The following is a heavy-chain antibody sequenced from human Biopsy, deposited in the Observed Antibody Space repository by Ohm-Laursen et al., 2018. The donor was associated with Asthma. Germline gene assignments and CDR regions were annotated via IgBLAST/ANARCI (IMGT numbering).Heavy chain of an antibody. V-gene: IGHV1-2*06. CDR2: INPNSGAT. D-gene: IGHD6-13*01. CDR3: ARGQKSAGDRWFDP. Sequence: ATVKISCKASGYPFIGYPIHWMRQAPGQGLEWMGRINPNSGATNYAQKFQGRVTMTRDTSISTAYMEVSRLRSDDTAVHYCARGQKSAGDRWFDPWGQGTLVTVSS. J-gene: IGHJ5*02. CDR1: GYPFIGYP.